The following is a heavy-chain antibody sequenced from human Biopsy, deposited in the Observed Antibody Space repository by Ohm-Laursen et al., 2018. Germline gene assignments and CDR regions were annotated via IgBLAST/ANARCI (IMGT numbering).Heavy chain of an antibody. V-gene: IGHV4-61*08. J-gene: IGHJ4*02. D-gene: IGHD3-16*01. CDR3: ARDSRGGHLNTTLITGKNLDS. Sequence: SETLSLTCTVSDGSINSNDYYWGWIRQAPGKGLEWIGYIYYTGSTNYNPSVKSRVTISVDTSKNQFSLKLNSVTAADTAVYFCARDSRGGHLNTTLITGKNLDSWGQGILVTVSS. CDR1: DGSINSNDYY. CDR2: IYYTGST.